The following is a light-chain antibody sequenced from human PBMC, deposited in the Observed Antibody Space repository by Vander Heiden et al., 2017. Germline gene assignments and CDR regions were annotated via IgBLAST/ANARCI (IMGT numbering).Light chain of an antibody. CDR2: KAS. CDR3: KQYNSYPVT. J-gene: IGKJ3*01. V-gene: IGKV1-5*03. Sequence: IQLTQSPSTLLASVGDRVTTTCRPSQSISSWLAWYQQKPGKAPKLLIYKASSLESGVPSRFSGSGSGTEFTLTISSLQPDDFATYYCKQYNSYPVTFGPGTKVDIK. CDR1: QSISSW.